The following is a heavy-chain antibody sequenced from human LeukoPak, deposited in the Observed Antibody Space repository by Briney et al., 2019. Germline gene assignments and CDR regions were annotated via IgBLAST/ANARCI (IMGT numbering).Heavy chain of an antibody. CDR3: ASHPPRGVIITDYFDY. Sequence: PSETLSLTCTVSGGSISSSSYYWGWIRQPPGKGLEWIGSIYYSGSTYYNPPLKSRVTISVDTSKNQFSLKLSSVTAADTAVYYCASHPPRGVIITDYFDYWGQGTLVTVSS. V-gene: IGHV4-39*01. CDR1: GGSISSSSYY. J-gene: IGHJ4*02. CDR2: IYYSGST. D-gene: IGHD3-10*01.